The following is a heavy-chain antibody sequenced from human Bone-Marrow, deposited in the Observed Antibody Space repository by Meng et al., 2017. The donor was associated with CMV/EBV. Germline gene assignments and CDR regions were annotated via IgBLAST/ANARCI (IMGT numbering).Heavy chain of an antibody. Sequence: SETLSLTCTVSGGSISSGGYYWSWIRQHPGKGLEWIGYIYYSGSTYYNPSLKSRVTISVDTSKNQFSLKLSSVTAADTAVYYCARGFITMVRGVEEAFDYWGQGTLVTVSS. J-gene: IGHJ4*02. V-gene: IGHV4-31*03. CDR3: ARGFITMVRGVEEAFDY. CDR2: IYYSGST. D-gene: IGHD3-10*01. CDR1: GGSISSGGYY.